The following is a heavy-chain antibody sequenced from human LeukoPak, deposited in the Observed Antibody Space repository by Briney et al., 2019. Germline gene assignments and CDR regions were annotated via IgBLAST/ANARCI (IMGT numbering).Heavy chain of an antibody. CDR2: ISPIFGTA. CDR3: ARGVLGYCSSTSCVAIDY. V-gene: IGHV1-69*13. J-gene: IGHJ4*02. D-gene: IGHD2-2*01. CDR1: GGTFSSYA. Sequence: SVKVSCKASGGTFSSYAISWVRQAPGQGLEWMGGISPIFGTANYAQKFQGRVTITADESTSTAYMELSSLRSEDTAVYYCARGVLGYCSSTSCVAIDYWGQGTLVTVSS.